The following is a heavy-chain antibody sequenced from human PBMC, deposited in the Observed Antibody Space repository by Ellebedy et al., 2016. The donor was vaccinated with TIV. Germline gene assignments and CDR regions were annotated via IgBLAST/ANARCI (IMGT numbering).Heavy chain of an antibody. V-gene: IGHV1-46*01. CDR3: ARALEGMDYYDSSGYFFDY. D-gene: IGHD3-22*01. J-gene: IGHJ4*02. Sequence: ASVKVSCXASGYTFTSYYMHWVRQAPGQGPEWMGIINPSDGSTTYAQKFQGRVTMTRDTSTSTVYMELSSLRSEDTAVYCCARALEGMDYYDSSGYFFDYWGQGTLVTVSS. CDR1: GYTFTSYY. CDR2: INPSDGST.